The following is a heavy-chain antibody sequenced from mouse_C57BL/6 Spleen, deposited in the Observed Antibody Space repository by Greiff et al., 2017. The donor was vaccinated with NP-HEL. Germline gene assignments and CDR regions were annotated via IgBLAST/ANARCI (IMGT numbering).Heavy chain of an antibody. D-gene: IGHD2-4*01. CDR2: INPNNGGT. CDR1: GYTFNDYY. J-gene: IGHJ4*01. V-gene: IGHV1-26*01. CDR3: AIYPYYDYDRYAMDY. Sequence: EVQLQQSGPELVKPGASVKISCKASGYTFNDYYMNWVKQSHGKSLEWIGDINPNNGGTSYNQKFKGKATLTVDKSSSTAYMQLSSLTSEDSAVYYCAIYPYYDYDRYAMDYWGQGTSVTVSS.